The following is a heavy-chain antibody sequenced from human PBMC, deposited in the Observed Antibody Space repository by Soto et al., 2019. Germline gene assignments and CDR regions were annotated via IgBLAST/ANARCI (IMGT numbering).Heavy chain of an antibody. J-gene: IGHJ5*02. V-gene: IGHV4-38-2*01. CDR3: ARSLTVDTAMVIRYNWLDP. CDR1: GYSISSGYY. Sequence: SETVSLTCAVSGYSISSGYYWGWIRQPPGKGLEWIGSIYHSGSTYYNPSLKSRVTISVDTSKNQFSLKLSSVTAADTAVYYCARSLTVDTAMVIRYNWLDPWGQGTLVTVSS. D-gene: IGHD5-18*01. CDR2: IYHSGST.